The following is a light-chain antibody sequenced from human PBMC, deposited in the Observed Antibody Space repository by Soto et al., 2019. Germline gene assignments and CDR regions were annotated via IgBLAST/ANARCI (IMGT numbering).Light chain of an antibody. Sequence: DIQMTQSPSSLSASVGDRVTIPCRASQSISSYLNWYQQKPGKAPKLLIYAASSLQSGVPSRFSGSGSGTDFTLTISSLQPEDFATYYCQQVNSYPQTFGQGTRLEIK. CDR2: AAS. CDR3: QQVNSYPQT. CDR1: QSISSY. V-gene: IGKV1-39*01. J-gene: IGKJ5*01.